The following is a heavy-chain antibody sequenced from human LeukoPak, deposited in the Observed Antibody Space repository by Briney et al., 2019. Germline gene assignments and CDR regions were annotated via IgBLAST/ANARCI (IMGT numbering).Heavy chain of an antibody. D-gene: IGHD1-26*01. J-gene: IGHJ4*02. CDR3: AREGASYSGSYLALDY. V-gene: IGHV4-39*07. CDR2: IYYSGST. Sequence: PSETLSLTCTVSGVSISSSSYYWGWLRQPPGKGLEWIGSIYYSGSTYDNPSLKSRVTISVDTSKNQFSLKLSSVTAADTAVYYCAREGASYSGSYLALDYWGQGTLVTVSS. CDR1: GVSISSSSYY.